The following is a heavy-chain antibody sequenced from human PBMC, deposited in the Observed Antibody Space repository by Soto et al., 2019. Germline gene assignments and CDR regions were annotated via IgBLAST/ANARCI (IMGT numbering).Heavy chain of an antibody. D-gene: IGHD3-22*01. CDR1: GGTFSSYA. CDR3: ARVDYDSSGYYVSFGMDV. J-gene: IGHJ6*02. Sequence: SVKVSCKASGGTFSSYAISWVRQAPGQGLEWMGGIIPIFGTANYAQKFQGRVTITADESTSTAYMELSSLRSEDTAVYYFARVDYDSSGYYVSFGMDVWGQGTTVTVSS. CDR2: IIPIFGTA. V-gene: IGHV1-69*13.